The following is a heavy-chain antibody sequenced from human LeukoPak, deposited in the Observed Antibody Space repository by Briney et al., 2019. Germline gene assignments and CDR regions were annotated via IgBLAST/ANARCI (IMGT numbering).Heavy chain of an antibody. V-gene: IGHV1-2*02. CDR2: INPNSGGT. J-gene: IGHJ5*02. D-gene: IGHD2-2*01. Sequence: ASVKVSCKASGYTFTGYYMHWVRQAPGQGLEWMGWINPNSGGTNYVQKFQGRVTMTRDTSISTAYMELSRLRSDDTAVYYCARDRGYCSSTSCSPGGCNWFDPWGQGTLVTVSS. CDR3: ARDRGYCSSTSCSPGGCNWFDP. CDR1: GYTFTGYY.